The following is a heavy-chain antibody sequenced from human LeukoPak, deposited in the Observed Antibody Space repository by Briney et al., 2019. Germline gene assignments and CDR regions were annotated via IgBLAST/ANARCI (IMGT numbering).Heavy chain of an antibody. CDR2: INHSGST. CDR1: GGSFSGYY. Sequence: SETLSLTCGVYGGSFSGYYWSWIRQPPGKGLEWIGEINHSGSTNYNPSLKSRVTISVDTSKNQFSLKLSSVTAADTAVYYCARGRMDVAGYSSSWYSFKYYFDYWGRGTLVTVSS. CDR3: ARGRMDVAGYSSSWYSFKYYFDY. D-gene: IGHD6-13*01. J-gene: IGHJ4*02. V-gene: IGHV4-34*01.